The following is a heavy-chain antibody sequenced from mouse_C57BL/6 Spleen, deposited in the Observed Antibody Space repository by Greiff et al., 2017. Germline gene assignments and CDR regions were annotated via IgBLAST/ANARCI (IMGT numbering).Heavy chain of an antibody. CDR1: GFTFSSYA. CDR2: ISSGGDYI. V-gene: IGHV5-9-1*02. Sequence: EVQVVESGEGLVKPGGSLKLSCAASGFTFSSYAMSWVRQTPEKRLEWVAYISSGGDYIYYADTVKGRFTISRDNARNTLYLQMSSLKSEDTAMYYCTRDTDGKRAMDYWGQGTSVTVSS. J-gene: IGHJ4*01. CDR3: TRDTDGKRAMDY. D-gene: IGHD2-1*01.